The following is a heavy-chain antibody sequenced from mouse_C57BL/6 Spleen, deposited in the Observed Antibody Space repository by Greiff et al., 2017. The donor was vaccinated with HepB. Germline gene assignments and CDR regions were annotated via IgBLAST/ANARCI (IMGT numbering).Heavy chain of an antibody. D-gene: IGHD1-1*01. CDR3: ARSYGSSYGRAWFAY. CDR2: IWSGGST. Sequence: VKLVESGPGLVQPSQSLSITCTVSGFSLTSYGVHWVRQSPGKGLEWLGVIWSGGSTDYNAAFISRLSISKDNSKSQVFFKMNSLQADDTAIYYCARSYGSSYGRAWFAYWGQGTLVTVSA. CDR1: GFSLTSYG. J-gene: IGHJ3*01. V-gene: IGHV2-2*01.